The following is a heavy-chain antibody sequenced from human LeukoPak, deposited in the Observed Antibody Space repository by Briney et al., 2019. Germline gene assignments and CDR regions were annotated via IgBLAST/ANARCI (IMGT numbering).Heavy chain of an antibody. V-gene: IGHV4-59*01. Sequence: SETLSLTCTVSGGSISSYYWSWIRQPPGKGLEWIGYIYYSGSTNYNPSLKSRVTISVDTSKNQFSLKLSSVTAADTAVYYCARGLRFLEWYNYHYMDVWGKGTTVTVSS. D-gene: IGHD3-3*01. CDR2: IYYSGST. CDR3: ARGLRFLEWYNYHYMDV. J-gene: IGHJ6*03. CDR1: GGSISSYY.